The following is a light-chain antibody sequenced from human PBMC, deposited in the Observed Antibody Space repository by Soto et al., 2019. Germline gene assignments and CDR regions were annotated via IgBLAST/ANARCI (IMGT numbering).Light chain of an antibody. CDR1: QSISSN. J-gene: IGKJ4*01. CDR3: QPYNNWPLT. V-gene: IGKV3-15*01. CDR2: DTS. Sequence: ERVMTQSPATLSVSPGGRATLSCRASQSISSNLAWYQQKPGQAPRLLIYDTSTRATGVPARFSGSRSGPEFTLTINSLQSEDFAIYYCQPYNNWPLTFGGGTKVDIK.